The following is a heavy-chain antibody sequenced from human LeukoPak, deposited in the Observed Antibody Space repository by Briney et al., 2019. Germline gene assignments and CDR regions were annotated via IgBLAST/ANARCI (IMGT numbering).Heavy chain of an antibody. J-gene: IGHJ4*02. CDR1: GFTFSSYS. D-gene: IGHD1-26*01. Sequence: KPGGSLRLSCAASGFTFSSYSMNWVRQAPGKGLEWVSSMSVSSGLIYYAVSVKGRFTISRDNAKSSLYLQMNRLRVEDTAVYYCAGEFAGSASGAGYWGQGTLVTVSS. V-gene: IGHV3-21*01. CDR3: AGEFAGSASGAGY. CDR2: MSVSSGLI.